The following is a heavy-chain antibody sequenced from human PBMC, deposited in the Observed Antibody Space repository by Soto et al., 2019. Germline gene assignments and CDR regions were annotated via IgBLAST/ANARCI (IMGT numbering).Heavy chain of an antibody. CDR3: AGEPKGGTYDMDV. J-gene: IGHJ6*02. CDR1: GGSFSGYY. Sequence: SLTCAVYGGSFSGYYWTWIRQPPGKGLEWIGEINHSGSTNFNPSLKSRVTISVDTSKNQFSLTLSSVTAEDTAVYYCAGEPKGGTYDMDVWGQGTTVTVSS. CDR2: INHSGST. D-gene: IGHD1-26*01. V-gene: IGHV4-34*01.